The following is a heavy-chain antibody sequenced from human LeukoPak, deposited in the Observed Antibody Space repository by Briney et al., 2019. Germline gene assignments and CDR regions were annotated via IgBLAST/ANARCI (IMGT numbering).Heavy chain of an antibody. Sequence: PGGSLRLSCAASGFTFSSYVMSWVRQAPGKGLEWVSAISGSGDSTYNADSVKGRFTISRDNSKNTLYLQVNSLRAEDTAVYYCAKINWGSRYFDYWGQGSLVGVSS. V-gene: IGHV3-23*01. J-gene: IGHJ4*01. CDR1: GFTFSSYV. D-gene: IGHD7-27*01. CDR2: ISGSGDST. CDR3: AKINWGSRYFDY.